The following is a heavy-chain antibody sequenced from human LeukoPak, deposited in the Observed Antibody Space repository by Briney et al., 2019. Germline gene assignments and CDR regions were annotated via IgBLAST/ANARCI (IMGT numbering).Heavy chain of an antibody. CDR1: GFTFGRYW. CDR2: VNLDGRST. D-gene: IGHD5-24*01. J-gene: IGHJ4*02. V-gene: IGHV3-74*01. Sequence: GGSLRLSCAASGFTFGRYWMHWVRQVPGKGLMWVARVNLDGRSTSYAESVKGRFTISRDNAKLTVYLQMNSLRADDTAVYYCVRDVWGDRDGFFEYWGQGALVTVST. CDR3: VRDVWGDRDGFFEY.